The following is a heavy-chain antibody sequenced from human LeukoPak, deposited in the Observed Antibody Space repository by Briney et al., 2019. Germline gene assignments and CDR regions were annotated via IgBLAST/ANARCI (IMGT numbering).Heavy chain of an antibody. D-gene: IGHD3-9*01. Sequence: KPPETLSLTCTVSGGSISSYYWSWIRLPPGKGLEWIGYLSKSGNTNYSPSLKSRVTIFGDTSKNQFFLKLSSVTAADTAVYYCARARYVNSFYAFDIWGQGTLVTVSS. J-gene: IGHJ3*02. CDR2: LSKSGNT. V-gene: IGHV4-59*01. CDR3: ARARYVNSFYAFDI. CDR1: GGSISSYY.